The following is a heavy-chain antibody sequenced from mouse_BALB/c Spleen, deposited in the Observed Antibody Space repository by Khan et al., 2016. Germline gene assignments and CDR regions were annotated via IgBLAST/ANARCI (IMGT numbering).Heavy chain of an antibody. CDR1: GFTFSSYA. Sequence: EVELVESGGGLVKPGGSLKLSCAASGFTFSSYAMSWVRQTPEKRLEWVASNSSGGSSFYPDLLKDRFTISRDNARNILYLQMSSLRSEDTAMYYCASKVYYFDYWGQGTTLTVSS. J-gene: IGHJ2*01. CDR3: ASKVYYFDY. V-gene: IGHV5-6-5*01. CDR2: NSSGGSS.